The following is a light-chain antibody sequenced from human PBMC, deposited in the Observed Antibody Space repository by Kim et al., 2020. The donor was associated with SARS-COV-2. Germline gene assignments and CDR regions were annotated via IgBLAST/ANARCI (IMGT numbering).Light chain of an antibody. CDR3: NSRDSSGNHLVV. Sequence: SSELTQDPAVSEALGQTVRITCQGDSLRSYYASWYQQKPGQAPVLVIYGKNNRPSGIPDRFSGSSSGITASLTITGAQAEDEADYYCNSRDSSGNHLVVFGGGTQLTVL. CDR2: GKN. V-gene: IGLV3-19*01. CDR1: SLRSYY. J-gene: IGLJ2*01.